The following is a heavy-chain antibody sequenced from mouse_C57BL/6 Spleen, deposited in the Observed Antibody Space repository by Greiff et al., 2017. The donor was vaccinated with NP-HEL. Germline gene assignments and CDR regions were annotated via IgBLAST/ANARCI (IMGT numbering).Heavy chain of an antibody. D-gene: IGHD2-4*01. V-gene: IGHV1-74*01. Sequence: QVQLQQPGAELVKPGASVKVSCTASGYTFTSYGMHWVKQRPGQGLEWIGKIHPSDSDTNYNQKFKGKATLTVDKSSSTAYMQLSSLTSEDSAVYYCATGEIYEYDDAYWGQGTLVTVSA. CDR2: IHPSDSDT. J-gene: IGHJ3*01. CDR1: GYTFTSYG. CDR3: ATGEIYEYDDAY.